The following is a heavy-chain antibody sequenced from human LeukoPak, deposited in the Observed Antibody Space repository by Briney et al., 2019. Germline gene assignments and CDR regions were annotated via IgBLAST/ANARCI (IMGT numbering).Heavy chain of an antibody. CDR1: GYTFTSYG. J-gene: IGHJ3*02. V-gene: IGHV1-18*01. D-gene: IGHD3-10*01. CDR3: ARDLKRYYGSGSYYRIFPTHAFDI. Sequence: VASVKVSCKASGYTFTSYGISWVRQAPGQGLEWMGWISAYNGNTNYAQKLQGRVTMTTDTSTSTAYMELRSLRSDDTAVYYCARDLKRYYGSGSYYRIFPTHAFDIWGQGTMVTVSS. CDR2: ISAYNGNT.